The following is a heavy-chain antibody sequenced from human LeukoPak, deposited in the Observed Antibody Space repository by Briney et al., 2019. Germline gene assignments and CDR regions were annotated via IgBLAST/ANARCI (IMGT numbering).Heavy chain of an antibody. V-gene: IGHV1-2*02. Sequence: ASVKVSCKTSGYTFTGYYIHWVRQAPGQGLEWTGWISPNSGGTQYAPKFQGRVTMTSDTSISTVYMDLTSLKSDDTAVFYCATSPGSPLYYSYMDVWGEGTPVTVSS. D-gene: IGHD2-15*01. CDR1: GYTFTGYY. CDR2: ISPNSGGT. J-gene: IGHJ6*03. CDR3: ATSPGSPLYYSYMDV.